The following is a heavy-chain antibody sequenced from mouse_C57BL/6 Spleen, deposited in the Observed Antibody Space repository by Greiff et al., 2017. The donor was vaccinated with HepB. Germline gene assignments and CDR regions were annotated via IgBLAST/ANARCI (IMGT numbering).Heavy chain of an antibody. CDR1: GYSITSGYY. CDR3: ARDRYYYDAMDY. CDR2: ISYDGSN. Sequence: EVQLVESGPGLVKPSQSLSLTCSVTGYSITSGYYWNWIRQFPGNKLEWMGYISYDGSNNYNPSLKNRISITRDTSKNQFFLKLNSVTTEDTATYYCARDRYYYDAMDYWGQGTSVTVSS. V-gene: IGHV3-6*01. J-gene: IGHJ4*01. D-gene: IGHD1-1*01.